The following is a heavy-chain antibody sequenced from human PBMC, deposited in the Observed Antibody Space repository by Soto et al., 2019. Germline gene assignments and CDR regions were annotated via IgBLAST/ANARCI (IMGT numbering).Heavy chain of an antibody. D-gene: IGHD2-2*03. J-gene: IGHJ6*02. V-gene: IGHV5-51*01. Sequence: GESLKISCQGSGYSFASYWIGWARQMPGKDLGWMGIIYPGDSDTRYSPSFQGQVTISADKSLRTAYLQWTSLTASDTALYYCARTRPFTLGFYYDGMGVWGQGTTVTV. CDR2: IYPGDSDT. CDR3: ARTRPFTLGFYYDGMGV. CDR1: GYSFASYW.